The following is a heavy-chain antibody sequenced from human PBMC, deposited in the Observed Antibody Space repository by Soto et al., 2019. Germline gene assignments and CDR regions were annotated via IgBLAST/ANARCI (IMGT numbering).Heavy chain of an antibody. D-gene: IGHD1-1*01. Sequence: GGSLRLSCASSGFTFSSYAMSLVRQAPGKGLEWVSAISGSGGSTYYADSVKGRFTISRDNSKNTLYLQMNSLRAEDTAVYYCAKSKAWNDIAYYFDYWGQGTLVTVSS. CDR1: GFTFSSYA. CDR3: AKSKAWNDIAYYFDY. J-gene: IGHJ4*02. CDR2: ISGSGGST. V-gene: IGHV3-23*01.